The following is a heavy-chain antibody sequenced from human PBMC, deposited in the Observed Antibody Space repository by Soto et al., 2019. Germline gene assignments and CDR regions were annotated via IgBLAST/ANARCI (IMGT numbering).Heavy chain of an antibody. V-gene: IGHV4-4*02. Sequence: QVQLQESGPGLVKPSETLSLTCAVSGDSISSRNWWSWVRQTPGEGLEYIGEIHHSGSTNYNPSLKSRVTMSVDKSKNQFSLNLNSVTAADTAIYYCARRKLEMMYVGWVDPWGQGTLVTVSS. CDR2: IHHSGST. CDR1: GDSISSRNW. CDR3: ARRKLEMMYVGWVDP. J-gene: IGHJ5*02. D-gene: IGHD2-8*01.